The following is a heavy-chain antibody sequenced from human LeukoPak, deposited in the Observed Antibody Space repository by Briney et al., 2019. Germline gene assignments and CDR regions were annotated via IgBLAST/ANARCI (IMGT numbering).Heavy chain of an antibody. CDR1: GFTFSSYG. J-gene: IGHJ4*02. Sequence: GRSLRLSCAASGFTFSSYGMHWVRQAPGKGLEWVAVISYDGSNKYYADSVKGRFTISRDNSKNTLYLQMNSLRAEDTAVYYCAKIPSTDDGNGSTHYWGQGTLVTVSS. V-gene: IGHV3-30*18. D-gene: IGHD4-23*01. CDR3: AKIPSTDDGNGSTHY. CDR2: ISYDGSNK.